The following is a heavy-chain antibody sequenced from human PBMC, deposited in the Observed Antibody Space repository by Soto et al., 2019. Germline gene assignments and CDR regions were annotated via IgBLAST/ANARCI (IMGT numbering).Heavy chain of an antibody. CDR3: AKGRSYYYYYGVDV. CDR2: ISGSGDNT. V-gene: IGHV3-23*01. CDR1: GFIFSSYA. Sequence: PGGSLRLSCTASGFIFSSYAMSWVRQAPGKGLEWVSVISGSGDNTYYTDSVKGRFTISRDNSKSTLYLQMNSLRAEDTALYYCAKGRSYYYYYGVDVWGQGTTVTVSS. J-gene: IGHJ6*02.